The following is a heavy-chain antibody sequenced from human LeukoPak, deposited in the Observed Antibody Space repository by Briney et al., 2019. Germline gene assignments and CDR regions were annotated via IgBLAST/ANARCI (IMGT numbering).Heavy chain of an antibody. CDR3: ATKQWLAPPPDS. CDR1: GFTFSKYW. J-gene: IGHJ4*02. CDR2: INTDGTVT. Sequence: PGGSLRLSCAASGFTFSKYWMLWVGQAPGKGLGSVSRINTDGTVTTYADSVKGRFTVYRDNADNTMFLQMNSVRDEDTAVYYCATKQWLAPPPDSWGQGTPVTVSS. D-gene: IGHD6-19*01. V-gene: IGHV3-74*01.